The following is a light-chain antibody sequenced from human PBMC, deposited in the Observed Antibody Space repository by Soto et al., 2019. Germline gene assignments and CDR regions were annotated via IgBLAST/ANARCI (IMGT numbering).Light chain of an antibody. CDR1: IIGSRN. CDR3: QVSGSNSEHVI. V-gene: IGLV3-21*04. J-gene: IGLJ2*01. CDR2: YDS. Sequence: SYVVTQTPAVSVAPGKTATMTCGGDIIGSRNVHWYQQKPGQAPAVVIYYDSDRPSGVPERFSGSNSGNTATLTINRVEAGDEADYYCQVSGSNSEHVIFGGGTKLTVL.